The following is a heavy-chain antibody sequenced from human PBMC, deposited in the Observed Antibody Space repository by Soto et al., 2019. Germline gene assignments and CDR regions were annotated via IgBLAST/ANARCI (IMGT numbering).Heavy chain of an antibody. CDR2: IYYSGST. Sequence: SETLSLTFTVSGGSISSSSYYWGWIRQPPGKGLEWIGSIYYSGSTYYNPSLKSRVTISVDTSKNQFSLKLSSVTAADTAVYYCARRSGRDGYNYLDYWGQGTLVTVSS. CDR3: ARRSGRDGYNYLDY. D-gene: IGHD3-10*01. CDR1: GGSISSSSYY. V-gene: IGHV4-39*01. J-gene: IGHJ4*02.